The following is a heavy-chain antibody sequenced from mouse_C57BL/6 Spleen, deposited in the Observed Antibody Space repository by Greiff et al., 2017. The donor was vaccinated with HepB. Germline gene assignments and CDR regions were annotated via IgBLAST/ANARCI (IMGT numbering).Heavy chain of an antibody. CDR1: GFNIKDYY. Sequence: VQLQQSGAELVRPGASVKLSCTASGFNIKDYYMHWVKQRPEQGLEWIGRIDPEDGDTEYAPKFQGKATMTADTSSHTAYLQLSSLTSEDTAVYYCTTGGPTGPSFAYWGQGTLVTVSA. D-gene: IGHD4-1*02. CDR3: TTGGPTGPSFAY. CDR2: IDPEDGDT. J-gene: IGHJ3*01. V-gene: IGHV14-1*01.